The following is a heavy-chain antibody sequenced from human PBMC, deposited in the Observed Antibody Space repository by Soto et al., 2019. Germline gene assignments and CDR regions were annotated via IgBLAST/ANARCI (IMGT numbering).Heavy chain of an antibody. CDR1: GYSFTSYW. Sequence: PGESLKISCKGSGYSFTSYWISWVRQMPGKGLEWMWRIDPSDSYTNYSPSFQAHVTISAHKSISTAYLQWSSLKASDTAMYYCARLPSGYTSDDAFAIWGQGTMVT. J-gene: IGHJ3*02. CDR3: ARLPSGYTSDDAFAI. CDR2: IDPSDSYT. D-gene: IGHD3-3*01. V-gene: IGHV5-10-1*01.